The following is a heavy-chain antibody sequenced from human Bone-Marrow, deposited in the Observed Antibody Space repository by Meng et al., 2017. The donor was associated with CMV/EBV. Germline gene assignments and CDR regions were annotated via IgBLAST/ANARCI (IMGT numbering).Heavy chain of an antibody. V-gene: IGHV3-23*03. CDR3: ASWGQLVDYYGMDV. CDR2: IYSGGSST. Sequence: GESLKISCAASGFTFSSYAMSWVRQAPGKGLEWVSVIYSGGSSTYYADSVKGRFTISRDNAKNSLYLQMNSLRAEDTAVYYCASWGQLVDYYGMDVWGQGTTVTVSS. D-gene: IGHD6-6*01. CDR1: GFTFSSYA. J-gene: IGHJ6*02.